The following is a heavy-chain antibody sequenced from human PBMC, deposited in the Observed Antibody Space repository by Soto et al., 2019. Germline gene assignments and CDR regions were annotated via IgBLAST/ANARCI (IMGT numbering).Heavy chain of an antibody. CDR3: AHSLITMPHRYGMDV. J-gene: IGHJ6*02. D-gene: IGHD3-10*01. CDR1: GFSLSTSGVG. V-gene: IGHV2-5*02. CDR2: IYWDDDK. Sequence: QITLKESGPTLVKPTQTLTLTCTFSGFSLSTSGVGVGWLRQPPGKALDCLALIYWDDDKRYSPSLKSRLTITKETCKNRVVLTMTNMDPVDTATYYCAHSLITMPHRYGMDVWGQGTTITVSS.